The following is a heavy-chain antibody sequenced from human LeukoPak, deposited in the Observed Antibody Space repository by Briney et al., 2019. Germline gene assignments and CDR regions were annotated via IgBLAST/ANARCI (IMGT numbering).Heavy chain of an antibody. V-gene: IGHV1-3*01. CDR3: ARSIVVVPVEFDP. CDR1: GYTFTSYA. J-gene: IGHJ5*02. CDR2: INAGNGNT. D-gene: IGHD2-2*01. Sequence: ASVKVSCKASGYTFTSYAMHWVRQAPGQRLEWMGWINAGNGNTKYSQKFQGRVTITRDTSASTAYMELSSPRSEDTAVYYCARSIVVVPVEFDPWGEGTLVTVSS.